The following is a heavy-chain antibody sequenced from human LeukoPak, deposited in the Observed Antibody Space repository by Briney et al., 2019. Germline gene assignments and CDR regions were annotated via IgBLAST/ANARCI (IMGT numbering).Heavy chain of an antibody. J-gene: IGHJ4*02. CDR1: GYTLTELS. V-gene: IGHV1-24*01. CDR3: ARDRGNYDSSDPLDY. Sequence: ASVKVSCKVSGYTLTELSMHWVRQAPGKGLEWMGGFDPEDGETIYAQKLQGRVTMTTDASTSTAYMELRSLRSDDTAVYYCARDRGNYDSSDPLDYWGQGTLVTVSS. D-gene: IGHD3-22*01. CDR2: FDPEDGET.